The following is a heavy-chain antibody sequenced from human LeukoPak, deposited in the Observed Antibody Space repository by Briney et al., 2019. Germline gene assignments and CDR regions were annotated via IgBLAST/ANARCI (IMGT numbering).Heavy chain of an antibody. CDR1: GGSFSGYY. V-gene: IGHV4-34*01. Sequence: PSETLSLTCAVYGGSFSGYYWSWIRQPPGKGLEWIGEINHSGSTNYNPSLKSRVTISVDTSKNQFSLKLSSVTAADTAVYYCARHDSTSWYNYFDYWGQGILVTVSS. J-gene: IGHJ4*02. CDR2: INHSGST. CDR3: ARHDSTSWYNYFDY. D-gene: IGHD2-2*01.